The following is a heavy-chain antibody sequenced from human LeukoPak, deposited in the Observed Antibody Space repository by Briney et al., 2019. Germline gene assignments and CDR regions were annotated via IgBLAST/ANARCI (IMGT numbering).Heavy chain of an antibody. V-gene: IGHV3-53*01. CDR1: GFTVSSND. Sequence: GGSLRLSCAASGFTVSSNDMSWVRQAPGKGLECISVIYSGGSTDYADSVKGRLTISRDNAKNSLYLQMNSLRAEDTAVYYCARLGDAFDIWGQGTMVTVSS. J-gene: IGHJ3*02. CDR2: IYSGGST. CDR3: ARLGDAFDI.